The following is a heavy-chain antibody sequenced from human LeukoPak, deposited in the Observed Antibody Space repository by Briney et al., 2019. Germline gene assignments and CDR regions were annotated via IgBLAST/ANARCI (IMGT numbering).Heavy chain of an antibody. D-gene: IGHD3-10*01. Sequence: PSGTLSLTCAVSGDSISSSNWWNWVRQSPGKGLGWIGQIYHTGSTNYNPSLKGRVNISVDKSKNQFSLKLNSVTAADTAVYYCARITSIVWFGEFHNDAFDIWGQGTMVTVSS. V-gene: IGHV4-4*02. CDR2: IYHTGST. J-gene: IGHJ3*02. CDR1: GDSISSSNW. CDR3: ARITSIVWFGEFHNDAFDI.